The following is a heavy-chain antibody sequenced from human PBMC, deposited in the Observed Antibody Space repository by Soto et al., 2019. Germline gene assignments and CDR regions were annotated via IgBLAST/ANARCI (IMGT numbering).Heavy chain of an antibody. CDR3: ARDLPGHSEGYPTGFDP. CDR1: GYTFTSYY. CDR2: INPSGGST. V-gene: IGHV1-46*03. J-gene: IGHJ5*02. D-gene: IGHD6-13*01. Sequence: ASVKVPSKASGYTFTSYYMHSLRQAPGQGLEWMGIINPSGGSTSYAQKFQGRVTMTRDTSTSTVYMELSSLRSEDTAVYYCARDLPGHSEGYPTGFDPWGEGTLVTVSS.